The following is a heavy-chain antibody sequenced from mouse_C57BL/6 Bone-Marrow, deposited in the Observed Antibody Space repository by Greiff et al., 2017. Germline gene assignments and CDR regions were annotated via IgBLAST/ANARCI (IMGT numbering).Heavy chain of an antibody. CDR2: IDPSDSET. D-gene: IGHD2-10*01. CDR1: GYTFTSYW. CDR3: ATYPYWYFDV. Sequence: QVQLQQPGAELVRPGSSVKLSCKASGYTFTSYWMHWVKQRPIQGLEWIGNIDPSDSETHYNQKFKDKATLTVDKSSSTAYMQLSSLTSADSAVYYCATYPYWYFDVWGTGTTVTVSS. J-gene: IGHJ1*03. V-gene: IGHV1-52*01.